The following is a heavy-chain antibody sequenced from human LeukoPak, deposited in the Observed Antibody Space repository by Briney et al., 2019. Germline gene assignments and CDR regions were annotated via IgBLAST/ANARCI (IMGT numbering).Heavy chain of an antibody. CDR3: ARDFYLDYDVLTGYYDQ. V-gene: IGHV3-21*01. CDR1: GFSFSSYS. D-gene: IGHD3-9*01. Sequence: GGSLRLSCSASGFSFSSYSMTWVRKAPGKGLEWVSCISSSSTYIYFADSVKGRFTISRDNSKNSLYLQMNSLRAEDTAVYFCARDFYLDYDVLTGYYDQWGRGTLVTVSS. J-gene: IGHJ4*02. CDR2: ISSSSTYI.